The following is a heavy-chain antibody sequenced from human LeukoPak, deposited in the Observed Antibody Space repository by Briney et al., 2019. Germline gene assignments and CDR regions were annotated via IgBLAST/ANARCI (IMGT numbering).Heavy chain of an antibody. Sequence: SETLSLTCAVYGGSFSGYYWTWIRQPPGKGLEWIGEIHYSGSATYNPSLKSRVTISVDTSKNQFSLKLSSVTAADTAVYYCARESEYSSSWYWFDPWGQGTLVTVSS. CDR2: IHYSGSA. V-gene: IGHV4-34*01. CDR3: ARESEYSSSWYWFDP. D-gene: IGHD6-13*01. J-gene: IGHJ5*02. CDR1: GGSFSGYY.